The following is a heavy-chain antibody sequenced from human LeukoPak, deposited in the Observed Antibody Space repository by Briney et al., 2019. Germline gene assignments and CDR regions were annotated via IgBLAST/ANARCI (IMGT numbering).Heavy chain of an antibody. J-gene: IGHJ4*02. CDR1: GFTFSDYY. V-gene: IGHV3-11*04. CDR3: ARASGRVVAYYFDY. CDR2: ISSSGSTI. Sequence: PGGSLRLSCAASGFTFSDYYMSWIRQAPGKGLEWVSYISSSGSTIYYADSVKGRFTISRDNAKNSLYLQVNSLRAEDTAVYYCARASGRVVAYYFDYWGQGTLVTVSS. D-gene: IGHD2-15*01.